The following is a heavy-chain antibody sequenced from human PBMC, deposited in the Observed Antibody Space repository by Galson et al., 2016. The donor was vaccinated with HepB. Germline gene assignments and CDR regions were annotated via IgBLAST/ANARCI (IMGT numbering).Heavy chain of an antibody. J-gene: IGHJ4*02. D-gene: IGHD4-23*01. CDR2: IRWDGGDT. CDR3: AKDGRATTVVTRNYFDF. V-gene: IGHV3-43*01. Sequence: LRLSCAASGFTFDDYTMHWVRQVPGKGLEWISVIRWDGGDTYYADSVKGRFTISRDNNKNSLYLQMSSLTTEDTALYFCAKDGRATTVVTRNYFDFWGQGTLVSVSS. CDR1: GFTFDDYT.